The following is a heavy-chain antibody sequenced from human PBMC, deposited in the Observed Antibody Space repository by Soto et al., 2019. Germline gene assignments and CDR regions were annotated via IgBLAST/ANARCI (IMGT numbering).Heavy chain of an antibody. D-gene: IGHD6-6*01. J-gene: IGHJ6*02. V-gene: IGHV3-30-3*01. CDR2: ISYDGSNK. CDR3: ARSWGIAARPFEMKEYYYGMEV. CDR1: GFTFSSYA. Sequence: PGGSLRLSCAASGFTFSSYAMHWVRQAPGKGLEWVAVISYDGSNKYYADSVKGRFTISRDNSKNTLYLQMNSLRAEDTAVYYCARSWGIAARPFEMKEYYYGMEVWGQGNPGHRLL.